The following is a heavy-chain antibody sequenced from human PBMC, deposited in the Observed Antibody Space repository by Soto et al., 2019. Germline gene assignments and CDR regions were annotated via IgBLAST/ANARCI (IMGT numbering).Heavy chain of an antibody. CDR2: IIPIFGTA. J-gene: IGHJ4*02. V-gene: IGHV1-69*13. CDR3: ARKGVDYNSPYLY. Sequence: SVKVSCKASGGTFSSYSISWVLQAPGQGLEWMGGIIPIFGTANYAQKFQGRVTITADESTSTAYMELSSLRSEDTAVYYCARKGVDYNSPYLYWGQGTLVTVSS. CDR1: GGTFSSYS. D-gene: IGHD4-4*01.